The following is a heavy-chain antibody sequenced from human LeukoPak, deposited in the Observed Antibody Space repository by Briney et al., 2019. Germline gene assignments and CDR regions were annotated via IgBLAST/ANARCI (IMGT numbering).Heavy chain of an antibody. D-gene: IGHD2-21*02. CDR3: ARELRGGDCYDY. CDR2: INPNSGGT. Sequence: ASVKVSCKASGYTFTGYYMHWVRLAPGQGLEWMGRINPNSGGTNYAQKFQGRVTMTRDTSISTAYMELSRLRSDDTAVYYCARELRGGDCYDYWGQGTLVTVSS. CDR1: GYTFTGYY. J-gene: IGHJ4*02. V-gene: IGHV1-2*06.